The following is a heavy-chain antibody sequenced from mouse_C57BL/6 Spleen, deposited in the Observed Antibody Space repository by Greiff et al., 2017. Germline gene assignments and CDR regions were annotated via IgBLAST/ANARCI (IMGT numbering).Heavy chain of an antibody. Sequence: VHVKQSGPELVKPGASVKMSCKASGYTFTDYNMHWVKQSHGKSLEWIGYINPNNGGTSYNQKFKGKATLTVNKSSSTAYMELRSLTSEDSAVYYCARTRDYGSSWDFDYWGQGTTLTVSS. CDR2: INPNNGGT. CDR1: GYTFTDYN. J-gene: IGHJ2*01. V-gene: IGHV1-22*01. CDR3: ARTRDYGSSWDFDY. D-gene: IGHD1-1*01.